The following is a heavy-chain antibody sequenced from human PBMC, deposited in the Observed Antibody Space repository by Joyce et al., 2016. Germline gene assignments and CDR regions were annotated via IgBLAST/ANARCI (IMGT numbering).Heavy chain of an antibody. J-gene: IGHJ6*02. CDR1: GFTFSSFA. CDR3: ANAVTGYYYYYYGMDV. CDR2: ISGSGSST. D-gene: IGHD4-11*01. V-gene: IGHV3-23*01. Sequence: EVQLLESGGGLVQPGGSLRLSCAASGFTFSSFAMGWVRQAPGKGLEGFSAISGSGSSTYYADSVKGRFTISRDNSKNTLYLQMNSLRAEDTAVYYCANAVTGYYYYYYGMDVWGQGTTVTVSS.